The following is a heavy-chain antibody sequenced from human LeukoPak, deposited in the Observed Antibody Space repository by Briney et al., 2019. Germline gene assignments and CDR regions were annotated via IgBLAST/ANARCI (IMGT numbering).Heavy chain of an antibody. D-gene: IGHD3-22*01. CDR1: GGSISSSNW. Sequence: SEALSLTCAVSGGSISSSNWWSWVRQPPGKGLEWIGEIYHSGSTNYNPSLKSRVTISVDTSKNQFSLKLSSVTAADAAMYYCARLYYDSSGQYYFDYWGQGTLVTVSS. CDR3: ARLYYDSSGQYYFDY. V-gene: IGHV4-4*02. CDR2: IYHSGST. J-gene: IGHJ4*02.